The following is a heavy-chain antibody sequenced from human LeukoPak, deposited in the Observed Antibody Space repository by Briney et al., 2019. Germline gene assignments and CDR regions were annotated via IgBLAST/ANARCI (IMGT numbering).Heavy chain of an antibody. J-gene: IGHJ4*02. D-gene: IGHD3-22*01. CDR1: GFTFSTYF. CDR3: VRDQRGGSSGYYDS. V-gene: IGHV3-64D*06. CDR2: ITGSGGST. Sequence: PGGSLRLSCSASGFTFSTYFMHWVRQAPGKGLECVSAITGSGGSTYYADSVKGRFTISREHSKNTLYLQMSSLRAEDTAVYYCVRDQRGGSSGYYDSWGQGTLVTVSS.